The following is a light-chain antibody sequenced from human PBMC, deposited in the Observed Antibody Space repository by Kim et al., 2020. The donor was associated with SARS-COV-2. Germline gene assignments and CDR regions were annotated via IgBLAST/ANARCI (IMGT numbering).Light chain of an antibody. CDR2: DAS. V-gene: IGKV1-33*01. Sequence: IQLTQSPSSLSASVGDRVTITCQASQDISNYLNWYQQKPGEAPKLLVHDASYLEAGVPSRFSGSGSGTDFTFTISSLQPEDLATYYCQQYNDLPVTFGGGTKVDIK. CDR3: QQYNDLPVT. CDR1: QDISNY. J-gene: IGKJ4*01.